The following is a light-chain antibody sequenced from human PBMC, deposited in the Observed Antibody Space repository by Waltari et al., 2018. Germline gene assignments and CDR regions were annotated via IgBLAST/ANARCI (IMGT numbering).Light chain of an antibody. Sequence: DIVMTQSPDSLAVSLGGRPTINSKSSHSVFWSSKNKNCLAWYQQKPRQPPKLLIYWASTRESGVPDRFSGSGSGTDFTLTISSLQAEDVAVYYCQQYCDTPRTFGQGTKVEIK. V-gene: IGKV4-1*01. CDR2: WAS. J-gene: IGKJ1*01. CDR3: QQYCDTPRT. CDR1: HSVFWSSKNKNC.